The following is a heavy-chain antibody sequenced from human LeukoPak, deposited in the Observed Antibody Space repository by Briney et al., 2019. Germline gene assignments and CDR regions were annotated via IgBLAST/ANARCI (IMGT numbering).Heavy chain of an antibody. D-gene: IGHD3-22*01. CDR3: ARGGITMIVVAQYYFDY. V-gene: IGHV4-34*01. Sequence: SETLSLTCTVSGASIGSDYWSWIRQPPGKGLEWIGEINHSGSTNYNPSLKSRVTISVDTSKNQFSLKLSSVTAADTAVYYCARGGITMIVVAQYYFDYWGQGTLVTVSS. J-gene: IGHJ4*02. CDR1: GASIGSDY. CDR2: INHSGST.